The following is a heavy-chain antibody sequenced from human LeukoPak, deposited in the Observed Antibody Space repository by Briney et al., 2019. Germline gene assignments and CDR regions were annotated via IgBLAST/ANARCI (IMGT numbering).Heavy chain of an antibody. J-gene: IGHJ5*02. D-gene: IGHD2-15*01. CDR2: IYYSGST. Sequence: PSETLSLTCSVSGGSISSSSYYWGWIRQPPGKGLEWIGSIYYSGSTYDNPSLKSRVTISVDTSKNQFSLKLSSVTAADTAVYYCARLGTYCSGGSCYPRAYNWFDPWGQGTLVTVSS. V-gene: IGHV4-39*01. CDR1: GGSISSSSYY. CDR3: ARLGTYCSGGSCYPRAYNWFDP.